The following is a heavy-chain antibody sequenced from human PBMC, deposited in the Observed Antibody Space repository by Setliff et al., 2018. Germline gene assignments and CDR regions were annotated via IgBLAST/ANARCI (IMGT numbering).Heavy chain of an antibody. V-gene: IGHV4-38-2*02. J-gene: IGHJ4*02. CDR1: GYSIRSDYY. CDR3: AGGGSGSYPFDY. Sequence: SETLSLTCTVSGYSIRSDYYWGWIRQPPGKGLEWIAEIYHSGNINYNPSLKSRVTISVDKSKDQFSLKLNSVTAADTAIYYCAGGGSGSYPFDYWGQGTLVTVSS. CDR2: IYHSGNI. D-gene: IGHD1-26*01.